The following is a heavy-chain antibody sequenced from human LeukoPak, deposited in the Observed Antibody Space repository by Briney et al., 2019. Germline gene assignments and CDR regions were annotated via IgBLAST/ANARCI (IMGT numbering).Heavy chain of an antibody. CDR2: IMHDGSEK. Sequence: GGSLRLSCAASGFSFSIYWMSWVRQPPGKGLEWVANIMHDGSEKNYVDSVKGRFTISRDNTKNSQYLQMNSLRVEDTAVYYCARVGTAEGTLEDYWGQGTLVTVSS. D-gene: IGHD6-13*01. V-gene: IGHV3-7*01. CDR1: GFSFSIYW. J-gene: IGHJ4*02. CDR3: ARVGTAEGTLEDY.